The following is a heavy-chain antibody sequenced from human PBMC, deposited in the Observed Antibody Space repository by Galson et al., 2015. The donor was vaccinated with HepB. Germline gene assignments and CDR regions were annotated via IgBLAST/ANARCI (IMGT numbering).Heavy chain of an antibody. D-gene: IGHD3-10*01. CDR2: ISAYNGNT. Sequence: SVKVSCKASGYTFTSYGISWVRQAPGQGLEWMGWISAYNGNTNYAQKLQGRVTMTTDTSTSTAYMELRSLRSDDTAVYYCARDWGYYYGSGSQKNYYFDYWGQGTLGTVSS. CDR1: GYTFTSYG. J-gene: IGHJ4*02. V-gene: IGHV1-18*01. CDR3: ARDWGYYYGSGSQKNYYFDY.